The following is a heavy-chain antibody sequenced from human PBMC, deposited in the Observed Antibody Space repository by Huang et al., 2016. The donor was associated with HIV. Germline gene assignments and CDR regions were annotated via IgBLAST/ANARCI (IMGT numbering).Heavy chain of an antibody. CDR2: MNSDGGDT. D-gene: IGHD6-13*01. CDR1: GFTFRNHW. Sequence: EVQLVESGGGLVQPGGSLRLSCAASGFTFRNHWMHWVRQAPGKGLEWVSRMNSDGGDTSHADSVKGRFTISRDNAQNTVHLHMNSLRAEDTAVYFCAKNPSITAVDSDYYYYYMDVWGKGTTVTVS. J-gene: IGHJ6*03. V-gene: IGHV3-74*01. CDR3: AKNPSITAVDSDYYYYYMDV.